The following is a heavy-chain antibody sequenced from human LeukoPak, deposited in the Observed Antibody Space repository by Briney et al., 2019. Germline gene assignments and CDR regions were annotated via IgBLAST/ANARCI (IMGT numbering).Heavy chain of an antibody. V-gene: IGHV4-34*01. CDR3: ARRYCSSIRCYGDAFDI. D-gene: IGHD2-2*01. CDR1: GGSFSGYY. J-gene: IGHJ3*02. Sequence: SETLSLTCAVYGGSFSGYYWSWIRQPPGKGLEWIGSIYYSGSTYYNPSLKSRVTISVDTSKNQFSLKLSSVTAADTAVYYCARRYCSSIRCYGDAFDIWGQGTMVTVSS. CDR2: IYYSGST.